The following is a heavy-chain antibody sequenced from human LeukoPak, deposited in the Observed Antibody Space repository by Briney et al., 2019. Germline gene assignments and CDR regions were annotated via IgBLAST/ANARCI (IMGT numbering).Heavy chain of an antibody. Sequence: GGSLRLSCAASGFTVSSNYMNWVRQAPGKGLEGVSIIYSGGSTFYADSVKGRFTISRDNSKNTLHLQMNSLRAEDTAVYYCARSNDAFDIWGQGTMVTVSS. CDR3: ARSNDAFDI. J-gene: IGHJ3*02. D-gene: IGHD5/OR15-5a*01. V-gene: IGHV3-53*01. CDR2: IYSGGST. CDR1: GFTVSSNY.